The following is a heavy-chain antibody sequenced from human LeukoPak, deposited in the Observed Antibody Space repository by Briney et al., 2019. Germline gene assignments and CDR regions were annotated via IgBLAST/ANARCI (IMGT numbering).Heavy chain of an antibody. CDR3: ARDPNGDYIGAFDF. CDR1: GFTFSSYA. J-gene: IGHJ3*01. CDR2: ITGSGGGT. V-gene: IGHV3-23*01. D-gene: IGHD4-17*01. Sequence: GGSLRLSCAASGFTFSSYAMIWVRQAPGKGLEWVSAITGSGGGTQYADSVKGRFTISRDNSKNTLYLQMNSLRAEDTAVYYCARDPNGDYIGAFDFRGQGTMVTVSS.